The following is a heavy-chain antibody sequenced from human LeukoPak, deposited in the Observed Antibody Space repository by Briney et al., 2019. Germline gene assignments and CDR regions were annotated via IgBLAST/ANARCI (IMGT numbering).Heavy chain of an antibody. CDR2: IYSDGST. CDR3: ARVSYYMDV. Sequence: GGSLRLSCAASGFTVSSNYMSWVRQAPGKGLEWVSIIYSDGSTYYANPVKGRFTISRDNAKNSLYLQMNSLRAEDTAVYYCARVSYYMDVWGKGTTVTVSS. CDR1: GFTVSSNY. V-gene: IGHV3-53*01. J-gene: IGHJ6*03.